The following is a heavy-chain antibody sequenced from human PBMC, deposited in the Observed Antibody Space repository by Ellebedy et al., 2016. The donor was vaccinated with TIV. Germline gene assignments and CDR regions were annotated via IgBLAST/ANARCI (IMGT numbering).Heavy chain of an antibody. CDR3: ARDQWLGRAYYFDY. V-gene: IGHV3-7*01. CDR1: GFTFSNYW. CDR2: IKQDGSET. Sequence: GGSLRLSCAASGFTFSNYWMSWVRQAPGKGLEWVANIKQDGSETYYIDAVKGRFVISRDNAKNSLYLQMNSLTDDDTATYFCARDQWLGRAYYFDYWGQGTPVTVYS. J-gene: IGHJ4*02. D-gene: IGHD6-19*01.